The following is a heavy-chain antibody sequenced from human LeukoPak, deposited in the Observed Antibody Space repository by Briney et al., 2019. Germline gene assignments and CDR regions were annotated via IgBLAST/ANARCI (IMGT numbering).Heavy chain of an antibody. CDR3: ARHDDFLSAYNY. CDR1: GYTFTSYD. D-gene: IGHD3-3*01. V-gene: IGHV1-69*13. Sequence: SVKVSCKASGYTFTSYDINWVRQAPGQGLEWMGGIIPIFGTANYAQKFQGRVTITADESTSTAYMELSSLRSEDTAVYYCARHDDFLSAYNYWGQGILVTVSS. J-gene: IGHJ4*02. CDR2: IIPIFGTA.